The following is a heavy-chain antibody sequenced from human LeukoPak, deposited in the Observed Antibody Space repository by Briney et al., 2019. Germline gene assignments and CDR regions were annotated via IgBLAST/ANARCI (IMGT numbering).Heavy chain of an antibody. V-gene: IGHV1-18*01. J-gene: IGHJ4*02. D-gene: IGHD2-15*01. Sequence: ASVKVSCKASGYTFTSYGISWVRQAPGEGLEWMGWISAYTGNTNYAQKLQGRVTMTTDTSTSTAYMELRSLRSDHTAVYYCAREESTLFDYWGQGTLVTVSS. CDR2: ISAYTGNT. CDR3: AREESTLFDY. CDR1: GYTFTSYG.